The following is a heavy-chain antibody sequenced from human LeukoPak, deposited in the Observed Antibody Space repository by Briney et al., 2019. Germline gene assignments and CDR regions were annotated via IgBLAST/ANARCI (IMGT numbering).Heavy chain of an antibody. J-gene: IGHJ4*02. CDR1: DGSISSYY. V-gene: IGHV4-59*01. CDR2: IYYSGST. CDR3: ARVGPKRRWSNPNYFDY. Sequence: SETLSLTCTVSDGSISSYYWSWIRQPPGKGLEWIGYIYYSGSTDYNPSLKSRVTISVDTSKNQFSLKLSSVTAADTAVYYCARVGPKRRWSNPNYFDYWGQGTLVTVSS. D-gene: IGHD4-23*01.